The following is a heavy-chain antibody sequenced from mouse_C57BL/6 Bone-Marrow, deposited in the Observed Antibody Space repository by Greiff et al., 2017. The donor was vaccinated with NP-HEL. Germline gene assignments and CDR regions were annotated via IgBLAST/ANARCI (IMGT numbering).Heavy chain of an antibody. CDR1: GFNIKDDY. CDR3: TVRQPSYFDY. J-gene: IGHJ2*01. CDR2: IDPENGDT. Sequence: EVQLQQSGAELVRPGASVKLSCTASGFNIKDDYMHWVKQRPEQGLEWIGWIDPENGDTEYASKFQGKATITADTSSNTAYLQISSLTSEDTAVYYCTVRQPSYFDYWGQGTTLTVSS. V-gene: IGHV14-4*01. D-gene: IGHD3-2*01.